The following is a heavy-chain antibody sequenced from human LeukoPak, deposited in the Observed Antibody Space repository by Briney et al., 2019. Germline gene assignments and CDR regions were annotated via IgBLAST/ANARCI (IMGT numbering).Heavy chain of an antibody. CDR3: AKGRSGSYSPTWDY. Sequence: GGSLRLSCAASGFSFSTYAMTWVRQAPGKGLEWVSLISGDGGSTFYADSMKGRFTVSRDNSESNLYLEMTSLRAEDTAVYYCAKGRSGSYSPTWDYWGQGTLVTVSS. CDR2: ISGDGGST. CDR1: GFSFSTYA. D-gene: IGHD3-10*01. V-gene: IGHV3-23*01. J-gene: IGHJ4*02.